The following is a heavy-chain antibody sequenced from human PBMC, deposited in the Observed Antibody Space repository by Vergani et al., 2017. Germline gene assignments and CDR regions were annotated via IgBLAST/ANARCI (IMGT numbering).Heavy chain of an antibody. V-gene: IGHV3-30-3*01. J-gene: IGHJ5*02. CDR2: ISYDGSNK. Sequence: QVQLVESGGGVVQPGRSLRLSCAASGCTFSSYAMHWVRQAPGKGLEWVAVISYDGSNKYYADSVKGRFTISRDNSKNTLYLQMNSLRAEDTAVYYCARVGCSGGSCYSGWFDPWGQGTLVTVSS. CDR3: ARVGCSGGSCYSGWFDP. D-gene: IGHD2-15*01. CDR1: GCTFSSYA.